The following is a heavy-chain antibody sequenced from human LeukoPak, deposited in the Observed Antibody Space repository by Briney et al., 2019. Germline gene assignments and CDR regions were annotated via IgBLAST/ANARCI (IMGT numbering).Heavy chain of an antibody. CDR2: INHSGST. CDR3: ARRVVPATIDY. Sequence: PSETLSLTCAVYGGPFSDYYWSWIRQPPGKGLEWIGEINHSGSTDYNPSLKSRVTISVDTSKNQFSLKVSFVTAADTALYYCARRVVPATIDYWGQGSLVTVSS. D-gene: IGHD2-2*01. V-gene: IGHV4-34*01. CDR1: GGPFSDYY. J-gene: IGHJ4*02.